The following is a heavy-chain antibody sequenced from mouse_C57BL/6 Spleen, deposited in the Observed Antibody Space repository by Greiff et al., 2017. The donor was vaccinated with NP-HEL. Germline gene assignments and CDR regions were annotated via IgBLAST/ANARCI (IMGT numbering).Heavy chain of an antibody. V-gene: IGHV1-81*01. D-gene: IGHD2-3*01. Sequence: QVQLKESGAELARPGASVKLSCKASGYTFTSYGISWVKQRTGQGLEWIGEIYPRSGNTYYNEKFKGKATLTADKSSSTAYMELRSLTSEDSAVYFCARFLDGYYDYYAMDYWGQGTSVTVSS. J-gene: IGHJ4*01. CDR2: IYPRSGNT. CDR1: GYTFTSYG. CDR3: ARFLDGYYDYYAMDY.